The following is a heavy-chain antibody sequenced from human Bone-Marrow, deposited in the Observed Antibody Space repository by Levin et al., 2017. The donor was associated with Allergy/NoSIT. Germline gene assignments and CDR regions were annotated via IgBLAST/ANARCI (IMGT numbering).Heavy chain of an antibody. CDR2: IYSGGDT. CDR3: ARGLRYFDSPHLYYYMDV. CDR1: GFTFRTYW. J-gene: IGHJ6*03. V-gene: IGHV3-66*01. D-gene: IGHD3-9*01. Sequence: PGGSLRLSCAASGFTFRTYWMSWVRQAPGKGLEWVSVIYSGGDTYYADSVKGRFIISRDNSDNAIYLQMSSLRAEDTAVYYCARGLRYFDSPHLYYYMDVWGKGTTVIVSS.